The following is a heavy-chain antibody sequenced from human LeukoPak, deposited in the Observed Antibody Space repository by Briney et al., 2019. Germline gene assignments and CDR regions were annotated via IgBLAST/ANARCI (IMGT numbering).Heavy chain of an antibody. J-gene: IGHJ5*02. V-gene: IGHV4-59*01. CDR1: GGSISPYF. CDR2: ISYTGST. D-gene: IGHD3-10*01. Sequence: PSETLSLTCTVSGGSISPYFWSWMRQTPGKGLEWIGYISYTGSTNYNPALKSRVTISVDTSKNQFSLQLTSVTAADTAVYYCARDRPVFTMHLNWFDPWGQGTLVTVSS. CDR3: ARDRPVFTMHLNWFDP.